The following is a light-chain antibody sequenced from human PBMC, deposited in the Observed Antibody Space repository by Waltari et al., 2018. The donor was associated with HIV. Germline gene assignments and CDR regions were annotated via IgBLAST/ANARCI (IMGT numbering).Light chain of an antibody. Sequence: IVLTQSPATLSLSPGERATLSCGASQTISNNYLAWYQQKPGLPPRLVIYDAPNRAGGIPDRFGGSGSGTDFTLTINRLEPDDFAVYYCQQYASSPWTFGQGTKLEVK. J-gene: IGKJ2*02. CDR2: DAP. V-gene: IGKV3D-20*01. CDR3: QQYASSPWT. CDR1: QTISNNY.